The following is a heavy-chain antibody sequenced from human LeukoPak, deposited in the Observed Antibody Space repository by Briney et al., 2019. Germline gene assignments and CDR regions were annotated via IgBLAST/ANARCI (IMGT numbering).Heavy chain of an antibody. Sequence: SETLSLTCTVSGGSISSGSYYWSWIRQPAGKGLEWIGRIYTSGSTNYNPSLKSRVTISVDTSKNQFSLKLSSVTAADTAVYYCARSQARLGWFDPWGQGTLVTVSS. D-gene: IGHD6-19*01. CDR3: ARSQARLGWFDP. J-gene: IGHJ5*02. CDR1: GGSISSGSYY. CDR2: IYTSGST. V-gene: IGHV4-61*02.